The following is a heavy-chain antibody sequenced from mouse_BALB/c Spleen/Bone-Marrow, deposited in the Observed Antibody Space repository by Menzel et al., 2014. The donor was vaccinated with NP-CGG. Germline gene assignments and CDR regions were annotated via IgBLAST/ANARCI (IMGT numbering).Heavy chain of an antibody. CDR1: GYTFTSYW. Sequence: QVHVKQSGAELVRPGASVKLSCKASGYTFTSYWINWVKQRPGQGLEWIGNIYPSDSYTNYNQKFKDKATLTVDKSSSPAYMQLSSPTSEDSAVYYCTRGYYGSSYDYWGQGTTLTVSS. V-gene: IGHV1-69*02. CDR3: TRGYYGSSYDY. CDR2: IYPSDSYT. D-gene: IGHD1-1*01. J-gene: IGHJ2*01.